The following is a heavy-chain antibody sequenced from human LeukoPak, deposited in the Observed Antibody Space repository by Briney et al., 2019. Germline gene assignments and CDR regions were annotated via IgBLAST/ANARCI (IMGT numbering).Heavy chain of an antibody. V-gene: IGHV3-23*01. CDR2: ISVSGNT. CDR3: AKAPVTTCSGAYCYPFDY. CDR1: GGSISSSNYY. D-gene: IGHD2-21*01. J-gene: IGHJ4*02. Sequence: PSETLSLTCIVSGGSISSSNYYWGWIRQSPGKGLEWVSAISVSGNTYHADSVKGRFTISRDSSKNTLYLQMNRLRAEDAAVYYCAKAPVTTCSGAYCYPFDYWGQGTLVTVSS.